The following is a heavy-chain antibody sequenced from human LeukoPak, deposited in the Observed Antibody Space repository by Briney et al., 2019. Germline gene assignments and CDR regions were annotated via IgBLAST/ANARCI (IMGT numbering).Heavy chain of an antibody. CDR2: ISGSGGST. D-gene: IGHD3-22*01. V-gene: IGHV3-23*01. Sequence: PGGSLRLSCAASGFTFRNYAMSWVRQAPGKGLEWVSAISGSGGSTYYADSVKGRFTISRDNSKNTLYLQMNSLRAEDTAVYYCVKELDNSGYFDFWGQGTLVTVSS. CDR3: VKELDNSGYFDF. J-gene: IGHJ4*02. CDR1: GFTFRNYA.